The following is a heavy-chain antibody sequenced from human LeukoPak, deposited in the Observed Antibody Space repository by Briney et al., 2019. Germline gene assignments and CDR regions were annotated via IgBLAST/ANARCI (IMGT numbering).Heavy chain of an antibody. CDR3: ARDSITIFGVVRDYMDV. CDR2: IHSDGFTT. Sequence: TGGSLRLACVASGFTFSNTWMHWVRQAPGKGLVWVSHIHSDGFTTTYADSVKGRFTISRDNAKNSLYLQMNSLRAEDTAVYYCARDSITIFGVVRDYMDVWGKGTTVTVSS. D-gene: IGHD3-3*01. CDR1: GFTFSNTW. V-gene: IGHV3-74*03. J-gene: IGHJ6*03.